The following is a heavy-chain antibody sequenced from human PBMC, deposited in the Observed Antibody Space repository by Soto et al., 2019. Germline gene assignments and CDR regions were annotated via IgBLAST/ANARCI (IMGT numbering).Heavy chain of an antibody. J-gene: IGHJ4*02. V-gene: IGHV4-59*01. CDR1: GGSISPYY. D-gene: IGHD3-22*01. CDR3: ARDIGGYYDSSSYAN. CDR2: IYYSGST. Sequence: TSETLSLPFTVSGGSISPYYWGWVRQPPGRGLEWIGYIYYSGSTNYNPSLKSRVTISVDTSKNQFSLKLSSVTAADTAVYYCARDIGGYYDSSSYANWGQGTLVTVSS.